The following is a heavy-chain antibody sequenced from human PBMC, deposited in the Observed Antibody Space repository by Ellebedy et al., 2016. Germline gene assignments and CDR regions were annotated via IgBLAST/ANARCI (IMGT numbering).Heavy chain of an antibody. V-gene: IGHV4-34*01. CDR3: ARVEMATITYNWFDP. D-gene: IGHD5-24*01. J-gene: IGHJ5*02. Sequence: SETLSLTXAVYGGSFSGYYWSWIRQPPGKGLEWIGEIYHSGSTNYNPSLKSRVTISVDKSKNQFSLKLSSVTAADTAVYYCARVEMATITYNWFDPWGQGTLVTVSS. CDR2: IYHSGST. CDR1: GGSFSGYY.